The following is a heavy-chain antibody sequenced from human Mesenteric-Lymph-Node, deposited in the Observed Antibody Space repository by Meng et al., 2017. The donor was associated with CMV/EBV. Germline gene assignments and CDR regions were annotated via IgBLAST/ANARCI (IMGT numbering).Heavy chain of an antibody. CDR1: GYTFTSNY. Sequence: ASVKVSCKASGYTFTSNYIHWVRQAPGQGLEWMGIIKGTDGSTSYAQKFQGRVTMTRNTSISTAYMEVSSLRSEDTAVYYCARMTSGSSAWYGSMDVWGQGTTVTVSS. J-gene: IGHJ6*02. CDR2: IKGTDGST. V-gene: IGHV1-46*01. D-gene: IGHD6-19*01. CDR3: ARMTSGSSAWYGSMDV.